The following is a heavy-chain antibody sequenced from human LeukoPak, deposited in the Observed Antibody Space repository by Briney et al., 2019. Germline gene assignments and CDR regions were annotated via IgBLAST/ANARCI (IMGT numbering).Heavy chain of an antibody. Sequence: SGTLSLTCAVSGGSISSSNWWSWVRQPPGKGLEWIGEIYHSGSTNYNPSLKSRVTISVDTSKNQFSLKLSSVTAADTAVYYCARGASYYYGMDVWGQGTTVTVSS. CDR3: ARGASYYYGMDV. CDR2: IYHSGST. CDR1: GGSISSSNW. V-gene: IGHV4-4*02. J-gene: IGHJ6*02.